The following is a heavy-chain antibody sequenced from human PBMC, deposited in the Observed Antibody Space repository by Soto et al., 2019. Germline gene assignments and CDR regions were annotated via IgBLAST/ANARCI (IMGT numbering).Heavy chain of an antibody. CDR3: ARGRTRRSCYDY. CDR2: ISTTGGT. Sequence: EVQLVESGGGLVQPGGSLRLSCAASGFTFSTDDMHWVRQATGKGLEWVAAISTTGGTHYPDSVKGRFTISRDNAKNSLYLQMNSLRAGDTAVYYCARGRTRRSCYDYWGQGTLVTVSP. V-gene: IGHV3-13*01. CDR1: GFTFSTDD. J-gene: IGHJ4*02. D-gene: IGHD2-15*01.